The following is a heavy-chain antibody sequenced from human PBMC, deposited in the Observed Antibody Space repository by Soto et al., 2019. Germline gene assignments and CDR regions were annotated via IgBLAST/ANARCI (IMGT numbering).Heavy chain of an antibody. CDR1: GYTFTSYG. D-gene: IGHD3-22*01. J-gene: IGHJ4*02. Sequence: QVRLEQSGPEVKKTGASVKVSCKASGYTFTSYGISWVREAPGQGLEWMGWINIYSGDANYAQSFQDRVTMTRDTSTNTVYMEMRTLRSDDTAVYYCARALYYYDNSGLAYWGQGTLVTGSS. CDR2: INIYSGDA. CDR3: ARALYYYDNSGLAY. V-gene: IGHV1-18*01.